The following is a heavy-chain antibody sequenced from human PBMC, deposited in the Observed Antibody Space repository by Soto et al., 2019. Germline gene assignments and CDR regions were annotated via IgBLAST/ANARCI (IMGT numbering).Heavy chain of an antibody. J-gene: IGHJ4*02. CDR1: GDSVSSYY. Sequence: SETLSLTCTVSGDSVSSYYWSWIRQPPGKGLEWIGYIYYSGTTNYNPSLKSRVTISPDTSKKQFSLKLSSVAAADTAVYYCSLAAAGTPRDWGQGTQVTVSS. CDR2: IYYSGTT. CDR3: SLAAAGTPRD. D-gene: IGHD6-13*01. V-gene: IGHV4-59*02.